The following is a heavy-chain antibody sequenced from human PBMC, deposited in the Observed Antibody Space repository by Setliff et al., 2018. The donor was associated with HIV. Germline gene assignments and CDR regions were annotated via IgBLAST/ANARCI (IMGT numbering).Heavy chain of an antibody. V-gene: IGHV4-31*11. D-gene: IGHD4-17*01. CDR3: ARGGSAWNMPRGDYANWFDP. CDR1: GGSISSGGYC. Sequence: SETLSLTCAVSGGSISSGGYCWTWIRQLPGRGLQWIGYICHSGITYSIPSLRGRLSISIDTSRNQFSLRLTSLIAADTAVYYCARGGSAWNMPRGDYANWFDPWGQGTLVTVSS. CDR2: ICHSGIT. J-gene: IGHJ5*02.